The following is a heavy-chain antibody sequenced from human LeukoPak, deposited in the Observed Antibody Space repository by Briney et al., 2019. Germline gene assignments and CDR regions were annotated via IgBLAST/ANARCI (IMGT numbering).Heavy chain of an antibody. J-gene: IGHJ3*02. V-gene: IGHV1-2*02. CDR2: INPNSGGT. CDR3: ARGYDYVWGSYRYHGAFDI. CDR1: GYTFTGYY. D-gene: IGHD3-16*02. Sequence: ASVKVSCKASGYTFTGYYMHWVRQAPGQGLEWMGWINPNSGGTNYAQKFQGRVTMTRDTSISTAYMELSRLRSDDTAVYYCARGYDYVWGSYRYHGAFDIWGQGTMVTVSS.